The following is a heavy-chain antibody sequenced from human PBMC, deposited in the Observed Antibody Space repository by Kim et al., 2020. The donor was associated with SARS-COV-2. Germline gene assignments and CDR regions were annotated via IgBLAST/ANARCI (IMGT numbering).Heavy chain of an antibody. V-gene: IGHV3-23*01. CDR3: AKASLYCDSLRLAYYYFDY. J-gene: IGHJ4*02. Sequence: GGSLRLSCAASGFTFSSYAMSWVRQAPGKGLEWVSAISGSGGSTYYADSVKGRFTISRDNSKNTLYLQMNSLRAEDTAVYYCAKASLYCDSLRLAYYYFDYWGKGNLVTVSS. CDR2: ISGSGGST. D-gene: IGHD3-22*01. CDR1: GFTFSSYA.